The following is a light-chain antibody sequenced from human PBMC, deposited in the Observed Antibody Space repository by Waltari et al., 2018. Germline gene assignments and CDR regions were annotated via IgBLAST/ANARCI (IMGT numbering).Light chain of an antibody. Sequence: QSVLTQPPSVSEAPRQRVTIPCSGSSSNIGNNAVNWYQQLPGKAPNLLIYYDDLLPSGVSDRFSGSKSGTSASLAISGLQSEDEADYYCAAWDDSLNGLYVFGTGTKVTVL. CDR2: YDD. CDR3: AAWDDSLNGLYV. V-gene: IGLV1-36*01. J-gene: IGLJ1*01. CDR1: SSNIGNNA.